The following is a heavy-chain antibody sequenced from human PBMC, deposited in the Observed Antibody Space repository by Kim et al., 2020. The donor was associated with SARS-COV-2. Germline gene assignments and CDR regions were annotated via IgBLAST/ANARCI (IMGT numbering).Heavy chain of an antibody. CDR1: GGSVSSANW. CDR3: ARDWGMVQGVLEY. V-gene: IGHV4-4*02. D-gene: IGHD3-10*01. J-gene: IGHJ4*02. Sequence: SETLSLTCAVSGGSVSSANWWTWVRQSPKKGLEWIGEISHSGNTNYNPSLKSRVTISIDKSKNQFSLKLSSVTAADTAVYYCARDWGMVQGVLEYWGQGT. CDR2: ISHSGNT.